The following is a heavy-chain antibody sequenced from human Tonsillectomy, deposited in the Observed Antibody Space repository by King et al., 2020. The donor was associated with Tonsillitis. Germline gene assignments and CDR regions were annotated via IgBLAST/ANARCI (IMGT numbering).Heavy chain of an antibody. V-gene: IGHV1-18*01. CDR2: ISVYKGNT. J-gene: IGHJ1*01. CDR3: ASSYYDTSGYYYFQH. CDR1: GYTFSSYG. Sequence: QLVQSGAEVKKPGASVKVSCKASGYTFSSYGISWVRQAPGQGLEWMGWISVYKGNTNFAQKLHDRVTMTTNTSTSTSYMGRRSLRSDDTAVYYCASSYYDTSGYYYFQHWGQGTLVTVSS. D-gene: IGHD3-22*01.